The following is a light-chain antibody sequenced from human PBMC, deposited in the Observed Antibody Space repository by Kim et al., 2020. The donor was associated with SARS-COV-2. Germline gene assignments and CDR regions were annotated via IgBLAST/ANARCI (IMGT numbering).Light chain of an antibody. Sequence: VSPGQTASIPCSGDKLGEKYVSWHQQKPGQSPVLVIFQDTKRPSGIPSRFSGSNSGNTATLTISGTQAMDEADYYCQAWDSSTVVFGGGTRLTVL. CDR3: QAWDSSTVV. J-gene: IGLJ3*02. V-gene: IGLV3-1*01. CDR1: KLGEKY. CDR2: QDT.